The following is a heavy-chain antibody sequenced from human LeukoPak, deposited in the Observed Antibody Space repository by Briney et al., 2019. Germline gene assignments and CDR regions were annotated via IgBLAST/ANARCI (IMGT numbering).Heavy chain of an antibody. CDR1: GFTFSSYG. V-gene: IGHV3-30*02. D-gene: IGHD2-2*01. J-gene: IGHJ6*03. Sequence: GRSLRLSCAASGFTFSSYGMQSVRQAPGKGLEWVAFIRYDGTNKYYADSVKGRFTISRDNSKNTLYLQMNSLRAEDTAVYYCARTENIVVVPAPRYYMDVWGKGTTFTVSS. CDR2: IRYDGTNK. CDR3: ARTENIVVVPAPRYYMDV.